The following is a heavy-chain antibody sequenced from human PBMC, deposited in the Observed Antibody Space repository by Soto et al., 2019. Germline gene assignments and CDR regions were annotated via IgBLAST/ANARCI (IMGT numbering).Heavy chain of an antibody. Sequence: GGSLRLSCAAFGFTFSSYGMHWVRQAPGKGLEWVAVISYDGSNKYYADSVKGRFTISRDNSKNTLYLQMNSLRAEDTAVYYCAKDKVRGHYYYYGMDVWGQGTTVTVSS. CDR2: ISYDGSNK. V-gene: IGHV3-30*18. CDR3: AKDKVRGHYYYYGMDV. J-gene: IGHJ6*02. D-gene: IGHD3-10*01. CDR1: GFTFSSYG.